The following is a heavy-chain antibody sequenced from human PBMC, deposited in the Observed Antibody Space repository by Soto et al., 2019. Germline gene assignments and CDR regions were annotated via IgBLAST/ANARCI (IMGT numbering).Heavy chain of an antibody. CDR3: AFSLYSSSSQDYYYYGMDV. CDR1: GFTFSSYG. CDR2: KWYDGSNK. J-gene: IGHJ6*02. D-gene: IGHD6-6*01. V-gene: IGHV3-33*01. Sequence: QVQLVESGGGVVQPGRSLRLSCAASGFTFSSYGMHWVRQAPGKGLEWVAVKWYDGSNKYYADSVKGRFTISRDNSKNTLYLQMNSLRAEDTAVYYCAFSLYSSSSQDYYYYGMDVWGQGTTVTVSS.